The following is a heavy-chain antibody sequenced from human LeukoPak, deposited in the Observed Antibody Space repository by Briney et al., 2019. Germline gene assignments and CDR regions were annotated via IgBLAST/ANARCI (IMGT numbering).Heavy chain of an antibody. J-gene: IGHJ6*03. D-gene: IGHD3-22*01. V-gene: IGHV4-38-2*02. CDR1: GSSISSGYY. CDR2: IYHSGST. Sequence: SETLSLTCTVSGSSISSGYYWGWIRQPPGKGLEWIGSIYHSGSTYYNPSLKSRVTISVDTSKNQFSLKLSSVTAADTAVYYCARAPYYYDSSGYSTYYYYYYYMDVWGKGTTVTVSS. CDR3: ARAPYYYDSSGYSTYYYYYYYMDV.